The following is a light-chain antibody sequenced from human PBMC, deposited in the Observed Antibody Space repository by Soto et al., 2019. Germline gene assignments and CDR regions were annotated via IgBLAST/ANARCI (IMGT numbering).Light chain of an antibody. V-gene: IGKV3D-20*02. CDR2: GAS. CDR3: QQRNIWPPVT. CDR1: QSVSSSY. J-gene: IGKJ5*01. Sequence: EIALTQSPGTLSLSAGERATVSCMASQSVSSSYLAWYQQKPGQAPRLLIHGASSRATGIPDRISGSGSGTDFTLTISSLEPEDFAVYYCQQRNIWPPVTFGQGTRLEIK.